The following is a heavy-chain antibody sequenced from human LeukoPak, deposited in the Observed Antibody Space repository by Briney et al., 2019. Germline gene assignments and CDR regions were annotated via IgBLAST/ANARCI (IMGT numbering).Heavy chain of an antibody. Sequence: SETLSLTCTVSGGSISSYYWSWLRQPPGKGGEWIGYIYYSGSTNYNPSLKSRVTISVDTSKNQFSLKLSSVTAADTAVYYCAREGGGYCSGGSCYVFDYWGQGTLVTVSS. CDR3: AREGGGYCSGGSCYVFDY. D-gene: IGHD2-15*01. CDR1: GGSISSYY. V-gene: IGHV4-59*01. J-gene: IGHJ4*02. CDR2: IYYSGST.